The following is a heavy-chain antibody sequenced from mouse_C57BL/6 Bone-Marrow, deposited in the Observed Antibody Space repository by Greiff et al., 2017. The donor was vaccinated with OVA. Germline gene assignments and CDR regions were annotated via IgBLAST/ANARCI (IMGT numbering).Heavy chain of an antibody. V-gene: IGHV5-6*01. J-gene: IGHJ3*01. D-gene: IGHD4-1*01. CDR1: GFPFSSYG. Sequence: EVPLVDSGGDLVKPGGSLKLSCAASGFPFSSYGMSWVRPTPAKRLGWVATISSGGSYNYYPDSVKGRFPISRDNAKNTLYLQRSSLKSEDTAMNYCERRVLLTGTSFSYWGQGTLVTVSA. CDR2: ISSGGSYN. CDR3: ERRVLLTGTSFSY.